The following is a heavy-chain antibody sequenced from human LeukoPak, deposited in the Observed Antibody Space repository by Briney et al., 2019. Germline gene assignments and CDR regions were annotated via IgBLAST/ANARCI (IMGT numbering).Heavy chain of an antibody. Sequence: WASVKVSCKASGGTFSSYSFSWVRQAPGQGLEWLGGIIVIFGTPNYPQKFHGRVTITADESTSTVYMELSSLRSEDTATYYCARDVDSSMVTNWFDSWGQGTLVTVSS. J-gene: IGHJ5*01. CDR1: GGTFSSYS. CDR3: ARDVDSSMVTNWFDS. CDR2: IIVIFGTP. D-gene: IGHD5-18*01. V-gene: IGHV1-69*13.